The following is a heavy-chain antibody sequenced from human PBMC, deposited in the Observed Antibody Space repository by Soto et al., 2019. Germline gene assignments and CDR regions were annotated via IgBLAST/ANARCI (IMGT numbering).Heavy chain of an antibody. J-gene: IGHJ4*02. D-gene: IGHD3-22*01. V-gene: IGHV5-51*01. CDR3: ERNYYYDSRYYYPNHTQLPLDY. Sequence: GESLKISCKGSGYSFTSYWIAWVRQVPGKGLELMGVIYPGDSDIRYSPSFQGQVTISADKSISTAYLQWSSLKASDSAMYFCERNYYYDSRYYYPNHTQLPLDYGGQGTLVTV. CDR2: IYPGDSDI. CDR1: GYSFTSYW.